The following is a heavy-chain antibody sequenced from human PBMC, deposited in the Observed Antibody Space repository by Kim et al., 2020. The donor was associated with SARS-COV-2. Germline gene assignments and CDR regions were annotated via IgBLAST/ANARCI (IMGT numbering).Heavy chain of an antibody. D-gene: IGHD3-10*01. CDR3: VTRNYSNSGSYYEGAPFDF. CDR2: ISSDGGST. Sequence: GGSLRLSCSASGFTFSNYAMHWVRQAPGKGLEYVSAISSDGGSTYYADSVKGRFTISRDNSKNMLYVQMSSLRVEDTAIYYCVTRNYSNSGSYYEGAPFDFWGQGTLFTVSS. CDR1: GFTFSNYA. J-gene: IGHJ4*02. V-gene: IGHV3-64*05.